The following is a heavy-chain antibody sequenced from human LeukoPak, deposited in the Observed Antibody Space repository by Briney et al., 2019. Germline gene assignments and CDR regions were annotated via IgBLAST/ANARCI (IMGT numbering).Heavy chain of an antibody. CDR3: ARQGGLGTPASGSLEAFDY. CDR2: FYVSGSI. Sequence: SETLSLTCTVSGGSISTYYWSWVRQPAGKGLEWIGRFYVSGSIDYNPSLKSRITISVDKSKNQFSLKLTSVTAADTAVYYCARQGGLGTPASGSLEAFDYWSQGTLVTVSS. CDR1: GGSISTYY. J-gene: IGHJ4*02. V-gene: IGHV4-4*07. D-gene: IGHD4-23*01.